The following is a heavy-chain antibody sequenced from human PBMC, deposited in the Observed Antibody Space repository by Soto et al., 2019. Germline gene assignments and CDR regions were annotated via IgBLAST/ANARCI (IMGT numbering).Heavy chain of an antibody. CDR2: INPSGGST. V-gene: IGHV1-46*02. Sequence: ASVKVSCKVSGGTFDTYAISWVRQAPGQGLEWMGIINPSGGSTSYAQKFQGRVTMTRDTSTSTVNMKLSSLRSEDTAVYYCEKDTYYHDRSGYYIFDYWGQGTPVTVSS. CDR1: GGTFDTYA. CDR3: EKDTYYHDRSGYYIFDY. J-gene: IGHJ4*02. D-gene: IGHD3-22*01.